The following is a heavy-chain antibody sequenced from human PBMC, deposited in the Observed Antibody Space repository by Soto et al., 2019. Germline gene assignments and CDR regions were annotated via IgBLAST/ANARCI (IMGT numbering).Heavy chain of an antibody. CDR3: ARITMIVVVNPDAFDI. Sequence: ASVKVSCKASGYTFTGYYMHWVRQAPGQGLEWMGWINPNSGGTNYAQKFQGRVTMTGDTSISTAYMELSRLRSDDTAVYYCARITMIVVVNPDAFDIWGQGTMVTVSS. CDR1: GYTFTGYY. J-gene: IGHJ3*02. D-gene: IGHD3-22*01. V-gene: IGHV1-2*02. CDR2: INPNSGGT.